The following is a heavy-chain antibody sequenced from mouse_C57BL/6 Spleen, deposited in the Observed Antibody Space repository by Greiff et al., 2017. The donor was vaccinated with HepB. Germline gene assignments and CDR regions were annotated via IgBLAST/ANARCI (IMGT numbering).Heavy chain of an antibody. J-gene: IGHJ2*01. CDR3: AREDYGSRGYCDY. Sequence: QVQLQQPGAELVKPGASVKLSCKASGYTFTSYWMQWVKQRPGQGLEWIGEIDPSDSYTNYNQKFKGKATLTVDTSSSTAYMQLSSLTSEDSAVYYCAREDYGSRGYCDYWGQGTTLTVSS. D-gene: IGHD1-1*01. CDR1: GYTFTSYW. CDR2: IDPSDSYT. V-gene: IGHV1-50*01.